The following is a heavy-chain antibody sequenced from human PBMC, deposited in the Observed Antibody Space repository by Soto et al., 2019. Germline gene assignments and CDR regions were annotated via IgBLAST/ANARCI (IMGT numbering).Heavy chain of an antibody. V-gene: IGHV3-30*18. D-gene: IGHD3-22*01. Sequence: GGSLRLSCAASGFTFSSYGMHWVRQAPGKGLEWVAVISYDGSNKYYADSVKGRFTISRDNSKNTLYLQMNSLRAEDTAVYYCAKDIVYYDSRRYFDYWGQGTLVTVSS. CDR1: GFTFSSYG. J-gene: IGHJ4*02. CDR2: ISYDGSNK. CDR3: AKDIVYYDSRRYFDY.